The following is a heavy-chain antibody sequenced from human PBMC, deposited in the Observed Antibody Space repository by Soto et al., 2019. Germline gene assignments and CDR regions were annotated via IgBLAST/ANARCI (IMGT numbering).Heavy chain of an antibody. CDR3: SRNGTYVSSRSGIDV. D-gene: IGHD1-7*01. Sequence: QVQLVQSGAEVKEPGSSVKVSCKASGGSFETFIMNWVRQTPGRGLEWMGGVVPILGTPTYAERFKGKVKLSATRSAGPTHMAVTSLRSEDSDIYYCSRNGTYVSSRSGIDVWGQGITVIVSS. CDR2: VVPILGTP. CDR1: GGSFETFI. J-gene: IGHJ6*02. V-gene: IGHV1-69*01.